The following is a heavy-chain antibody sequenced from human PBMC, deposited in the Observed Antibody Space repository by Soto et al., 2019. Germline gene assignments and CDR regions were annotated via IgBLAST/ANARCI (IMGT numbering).Heavy chain of an antibody. Sequence: SVKVSCKASGYTFTGHYIHWVRQAPGQGLEWMGGIIPFFGTTNYAQNFQGRATITAVESTTTAYMELSSLRSEDTAVYYCASYEMLRGYYYYGLDVWGQGTTVTVSS. J-gene: IGHJ6*02. D-gene: IGHD3-10*01. CDR1: GYTFTGHY. V-gene: IGHV1-69*13. CDR2: IIPFFGTT. CDR3: ASYEMLRGYYYYGLDV.